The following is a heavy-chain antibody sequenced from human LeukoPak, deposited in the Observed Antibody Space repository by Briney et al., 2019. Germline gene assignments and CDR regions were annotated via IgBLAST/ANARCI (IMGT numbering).Heavy chain of an antibody. CDR1: GFTVSSNH. J-gene: IGHJ4*02. CDR2: IYSGGST. V-gene: IGHV3-53*01. CDR3: ARARGIQLWPYYSDY. Sequence: GGSLRLSCAASGFTVSSNHMSWVRQAPGKGLEWVSVIYSGGSTYYADSVKGRFTISRDNSKNTLYLQMNSLRAEDTAVYYCARARGIQLWPYYSDYWGQGTLVTVSS. D-gene: IGHD5-18*01.